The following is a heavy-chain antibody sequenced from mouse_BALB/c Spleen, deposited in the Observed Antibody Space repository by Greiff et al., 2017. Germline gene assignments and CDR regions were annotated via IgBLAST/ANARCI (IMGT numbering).Heavy chain of an antibody. D-gene: IGHD2-2*01. V-gene: IGHV1-69*02. CDR1: GYTFTSYW. CDR2: IYPSDSYT. J-gene: IGHJ3*01. Sequence: QVQLQQPGAELVRPGASVKLSCKASGYTFTSYWINWVKQRPGQGLEWIGNIYPSDSYTNYNQKFKDKATLTVDKSSSTAYMQLSSPTSEDSAVYYCTSAGGYDGAWFAYWGQGTLVTVSA. CDR3: TSAGGYDGAWFAY.